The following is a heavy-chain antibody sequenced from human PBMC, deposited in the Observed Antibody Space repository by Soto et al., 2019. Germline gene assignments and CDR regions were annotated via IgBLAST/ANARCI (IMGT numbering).Heavy chain of an antibody. CDR3: AECEVYSSSWYDY. V-gene: IGHV3-23*01. D-gene: IGHD6-13*01. CDR1: GFTFSSYA. Sequence: GGSLRLSCAASGFTFSSYAMSWVRQAPGKGLEWVSAISGSGGSTYYADSVKGRFTISRDNSKNTLYLQMNSLRAEDTAVYYCAECEVYSSSWYDYWGQGTLVTVSS. CDR2: ISGSGGST. J-gene: IGHJ4*02.